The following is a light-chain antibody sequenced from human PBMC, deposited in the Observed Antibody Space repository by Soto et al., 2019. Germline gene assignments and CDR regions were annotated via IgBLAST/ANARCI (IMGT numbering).Light chain of an antibody. Sequence: QSALTQSASVSGSPGQSITISCTGTSSDVGGYNFVSWYQQHPDKAPKLIIYDVANRPSGVSSRFSGSKSGNTASLTISGLQAEDEADYYCSSFSYSSTPNYVFGTGTKVTVL. V-gene: IGLV2-14*01. CDR3: SSFSYSSTPNYV. CDR2: DVA. J-gene: IGLJ1*01. CDR1: SSDVGGYNF.